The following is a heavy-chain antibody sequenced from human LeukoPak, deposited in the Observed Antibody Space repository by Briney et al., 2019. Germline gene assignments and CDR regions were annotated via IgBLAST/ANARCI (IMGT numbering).Heavy chain of an antibody. J-gene: IGHJ3*02. CDR1: GYTFTSYG. CDR2: ISAYNGNT. V-gene: IGHV1-18*01. CDR3: ARDRPYCSSTSCSRGHAFDI. Sequence: ASVKVSCKASGYTFTSYGISWVRQAPGQELEWMGWISAYNGNTNYAQKLQGRVTMTTDTSTSTAYMELRSLRSDDTAVYYCARDRPYCSSTSCSRGHAFDIWGQGTMVTVSS. D-gene: IGHD2-2*01.